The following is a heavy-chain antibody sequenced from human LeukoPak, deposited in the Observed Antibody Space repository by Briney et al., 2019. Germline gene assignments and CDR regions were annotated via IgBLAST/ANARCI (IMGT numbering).Heavy chain of an antibody. CDR3: ATGGYSYGTPYYYYGMDV. D-gene: IGHD5-18*01. Sequence: SSVKVSCKASGYTFTSYGISWVRQAPGQGLEWMGWISAYKCNTNYAQKLQGRVTMSTATSTSTAYMELRRLRSDDTAVYYCATGGYSYGTPYYYYGMDVWGQGNTVTVSS. CDR1: GYTFTSYG. CDR2: ISAYKCNT. J-gene: IGHJ6*02. V-gene: IGHV1-18*01.